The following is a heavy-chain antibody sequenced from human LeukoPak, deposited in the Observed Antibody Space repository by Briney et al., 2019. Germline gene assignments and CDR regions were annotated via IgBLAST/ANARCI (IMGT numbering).Heavy chain of an antibody. J-gene: IGHJ5*02. CDR3: AKGGVVVAATPLLKRFHP. CDR2: INHSGST. V-gene: IGHV4-34*01. CDR1: GGSFSGYY. Sequence: SETLSLTCAVYGGSFSGYYWSWIRQPPGKGLEWIGEINHSGSTNYNPSLKSRVTISVDTSKNQFSLKLSSVTAADTAVYYCAKGGVVVAATPLLKRFHPLGQGTLVTVSS. D-gene: IGHD2-15*01.